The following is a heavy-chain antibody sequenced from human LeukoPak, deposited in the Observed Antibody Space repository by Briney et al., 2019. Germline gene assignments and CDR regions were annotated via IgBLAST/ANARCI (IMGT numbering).Heavy chain of an antibody. V-gene: IGHV4-30-2*01. CDR1: GGSISSGGYY. Sequence: SETLSLTCTVSGGSISSGGYYWSWIRQPPGKGLEWIGYIYHSGSTYYNPSLKSRVTISVDRSKNQFSLKLSSVTAADTAVYYCARDDDIVGAHFGFDPWGQGTLVTVSS. CDR3: ARDDDIVGAHFGFDP. CDR2: IYHSGST. J-gene: IGHJ5*02. D-gene: IGHD1-26*01.